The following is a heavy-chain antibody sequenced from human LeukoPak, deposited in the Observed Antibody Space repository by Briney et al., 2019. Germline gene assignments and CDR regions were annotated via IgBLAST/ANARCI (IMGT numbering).Heavy chain of an antibody. J-gene: IGHJ4*02. Sequence: GGSLKLSCAASGFTFSGSAMHWVRQASGKGLEWVGRIRTKANSYATVYAASVKGRFTISRDDSKNTAYLQMNSLKTEDTAVYYCTYISGTSGFDYWGQGTLVTVSS. V-gene: IGHV3-73*01. CDR2: IRTKANSYAT. CDR1: GFTFSGSA. D-gene: IGHD1-20*01. CDR3: TYISGTSGFDY.